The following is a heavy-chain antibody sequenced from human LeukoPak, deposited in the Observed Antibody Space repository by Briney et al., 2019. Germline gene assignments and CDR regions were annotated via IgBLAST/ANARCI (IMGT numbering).Heavy chain of an antibody. J-gene: IGHJ4*02. V-gene: IGHV1-69*05. CDR3: ARDGGIVGATVDYFDY. CDR1: GGTFSSYA. D-gene: IGHD1-26*01. CDR2: IIPIFGTA. Sequence: SVKVSCKASGGTFSSYAISWVRQAPGQGLEWMGGIIPIFGTANYAQKFQGRVTITTDESTSTAYMELSSLRSEDTAVYYCARDGGIVGATVDYFDYWGQGTLVTVSS.